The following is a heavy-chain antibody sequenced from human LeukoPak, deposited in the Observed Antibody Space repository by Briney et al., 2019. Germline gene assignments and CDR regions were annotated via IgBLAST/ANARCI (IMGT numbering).Heavy chain of an antibody. CDR2: ISAYNGNT. D-gene: IGHD3-10*01. Sequence: GASVKVSCKASGYTFTSYGISWVRQAPGQGLEWMGWISAYNGNTNYAQKLQGRVTMTTDTSTNTAYMDLRSLRSDDTALYYCARHYSGTIDYWGQGTLITVSS. CDR3: ARHYSGTIDY. V-gene: IGHV1-18*01. J-gene: IGHJ4*02. CDR1: GYTFTSYG.